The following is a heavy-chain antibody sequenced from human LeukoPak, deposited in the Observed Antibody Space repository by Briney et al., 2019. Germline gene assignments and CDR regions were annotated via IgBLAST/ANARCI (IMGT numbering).Heavy chain of an antibody. D-gene: IGHD3-3*01. J-gene: IGHJ4*02. CDR2: ISAYNGNT. CDR1: GYTFTSYG. Sequence: ASVKVSCKASGYTFTSYGISWVRQAPGQGLEWTGWISAYNGNTNYAQKLQGRVTMTTDTSTSTAYMELRSLRSDGTAVYYCATRRGGYYWSNWGQGTLVTVSS. CDR3: ATRRGGYYWSN. V-gene: IGHV1-18*01.